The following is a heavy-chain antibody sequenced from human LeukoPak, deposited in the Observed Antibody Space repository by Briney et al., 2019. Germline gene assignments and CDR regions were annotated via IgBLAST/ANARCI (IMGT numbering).Heavy chain of an antibody. D-gene: IGHD3-9*01. CDR1: GYTFTSYD. J-gene: IGHJ4*02. V-gene: IGHV7-4-1*02. CDR2: INTNTGNP. CDR3: ARDLNYDILTGYNDY. Sequence: GASVKVSCKASGYTFTSYDINWVRQAPGQGLEWMGWINTNTGNPTYAQGFTGRFVFSLDTSVSTAYLQISSLKAEDTAVYYCARDLNYDILTGYNDYWGQGTLVTVSS.